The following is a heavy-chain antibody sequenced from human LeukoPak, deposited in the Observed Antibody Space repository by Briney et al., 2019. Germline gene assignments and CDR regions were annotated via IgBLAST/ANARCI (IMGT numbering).Heavy chain of an antibody. CDR3: AKDLEGQWLAPGVFDY. J-gene: IGHJ4*02. V-gene: IGHV3-23*01. CDR2: ISGSGGST. D-gene: IGHD6-19*01. CDR1: GFTFSSYA. Sequence: GGSLRLSCAASGFTFSSYAMSWVRQAPGKGLEWVSAISGSGGSTYYADSVKGRFTISRDNSKNTLYLQMNSLRAEDTAVYYCAKDLEGQWLAPGVFDYWGQGTLVTVSS.